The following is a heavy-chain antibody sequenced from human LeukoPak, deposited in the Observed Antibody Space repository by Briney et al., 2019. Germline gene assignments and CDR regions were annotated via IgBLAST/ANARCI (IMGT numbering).Heavy chain of an antibody. CDR1: GYSFTSYW. CDR2: IYAGDSDT. Sequence: GESLKISCKGSGYSFTSYWIGWVRQMPGKGLEWMGIIYAGDSDTRYSPSFQGQVTISVDKSISTAYLQWSSLKASDTAMYYCARRDCSGGTCYSGYGAFDIWGQGTMVTVSS. D-gene: IGHD2-15*01. CDR3: ARRDCSGGTCYSGYGAFDI. J-gene: IGHJ3*02. V-gene: IGHV5-51*01.